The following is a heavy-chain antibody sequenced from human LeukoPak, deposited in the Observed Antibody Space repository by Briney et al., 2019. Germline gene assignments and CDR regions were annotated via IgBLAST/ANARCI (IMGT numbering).Heavy chain of an antibody. CDR2: ICGGET. V-gene: IGHV3-23*01. Sequence: GGSLRLSCSASGFIFRNFAISWVRQPPGKGLEWVSSICGGETHYAESVKGRFAISKHDSSSTVDLQMSSLRAEDTAVYYCAKDWRSFNSMYVYFDSWGQGTLVT. CDR1: GFIFRNFA. J-gene: IGHJ4*02. CDR3: AKDWRSFNSMYVYFDS. D-gene: IGHD2-8*01.